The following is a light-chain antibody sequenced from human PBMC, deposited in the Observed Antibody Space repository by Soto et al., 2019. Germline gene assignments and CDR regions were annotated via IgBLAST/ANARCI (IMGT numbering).Light chain of an antibody. CDR2: EVN. CDR3: CSYAGSNSLI. CDR1: NGDVGSYDL. Sequence: LTQPASVSGSPGQSITISCTGTNGDVGSYDLVSWYQRYPGEAPKLIIYEVNKRPSGISNRFSGSKSGNTASLTISGLQAEDEAEYDCCSYAGSNSLIFGGGTKVTVL. J-gene: IGLJ2*01. V-gene: IGLV2-23*02.